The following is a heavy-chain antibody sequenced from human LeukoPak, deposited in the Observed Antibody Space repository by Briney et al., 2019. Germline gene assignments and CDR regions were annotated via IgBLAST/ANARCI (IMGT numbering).Heavy chain of an antibody. D-gene: IGHD5-24*01. J-gene: IGHJ4*02. CDR3: ARDKVEMATIYYFDY. Sequence: GGSLRLSCAASGFTFRRYGLHWVRQAPGKGLEWVAFIRDDGSTRYYADSVKGRFTVSRDNSKNSLYLQMNSLRAEDTAVYYCARDKVEMATIYYFDYWGQGTLVTVSS. CDR1: GFTFRRYG. V-gene: IGHV3-30*02. CDR2: IRDDGSTR.